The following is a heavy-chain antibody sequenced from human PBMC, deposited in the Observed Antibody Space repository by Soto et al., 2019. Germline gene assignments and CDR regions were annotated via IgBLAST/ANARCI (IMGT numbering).Heavy chain of an antibody. D-gene: IGHD6-13*01. CDR1: GFTFSSYA. V-gene: IGHV3-23*01. CDR2: ISGSGGST. CDR3: AKKLSHKDSSSWSDYYYYYGMDV. Sequence: GGSLRLSCAASGFTFSSYAMSWVRQAPGKGLEWVSAISGSGGSTYYADSVKGRFTISRDNSKNTLYLQMNSLRAEDTAVYYCAKKLSHKDSSSWSDYYYYYGMDVWGQGTTVTVSS. J-gene: IGHJ6*02.